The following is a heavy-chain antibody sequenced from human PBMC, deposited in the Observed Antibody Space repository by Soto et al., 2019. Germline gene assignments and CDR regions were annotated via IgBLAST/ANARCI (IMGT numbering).Heavy chain of an antibody. Sequence: GGSLRLSCAASGFIFSRHWMTWVRQAPGKGLEWVANIKEDGSTKFYVDSVKGRFTVSRDNAKNSLYLQMNSLRVEDTAVYYSASAPKHVPGNDAFDIWGQETTLNVS. V-gene: IGHV3-7*05. CDR2: IKEDGSTK. J-gene: IGHJ3*02. CDR1: GFIFSRHW. CDR3: ASAPKHVPGNDAFDI.